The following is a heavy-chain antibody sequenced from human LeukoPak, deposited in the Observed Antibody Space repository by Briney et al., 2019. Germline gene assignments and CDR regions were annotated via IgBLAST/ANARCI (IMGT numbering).Heavy chain of an antibody. V-gene: IGHV3-23*01. Sequence: GGSLRLSCAASGFTFSSYAMSWVRQAPGKGLEWVSAISGSSGHTYYADSVKGRFTISRDNSKNTLYLQMNSLRAEDTAVYYCARGRYSSSWHRTEIDYWGQGTLVTVSS. CDR1: GFTFSSYA. CDR2: ISGSSGHT. D-gene: IGHD6-13*01. J-gene: IGHJ4*02. CDR3: ARGRYSSSWHRTEIDY.